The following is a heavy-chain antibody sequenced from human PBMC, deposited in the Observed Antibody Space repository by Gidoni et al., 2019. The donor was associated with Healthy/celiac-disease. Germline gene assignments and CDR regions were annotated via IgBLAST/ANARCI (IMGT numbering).Heavy chain of an antibody. Sequence: EVQLVESGGGLVQPGRSLRLSCAASGFTFDDYAMHWVRQAPGKGLEWVSGISWNSGSIGYADSVKGRFTISRDNAKNSLYLQMNSLRAEDTALYYCAKDIGSSLRNYYGMDVWGQGTTVTVSS. CDR1: GFTFDDYA. J-gene: IGHJ6*02. D-gene: IGHD6-6*01. CDR3: AKDIGSSLRNYYGMDV. V-gene: IGHV3-9*01. CDR2: ISWNSGSI.